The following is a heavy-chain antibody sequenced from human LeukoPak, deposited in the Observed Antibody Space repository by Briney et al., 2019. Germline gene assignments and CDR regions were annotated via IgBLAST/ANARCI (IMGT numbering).Heavy chain of an antibody. J-gene: IGHJ3*01. CDR2: IHNSGDT. CDR3: ARPKYYYETGAFAV. D-gene: IGHD3-22*01. Sequence: LRLSCAASGFTFSSYAMHWVRQRPGKGLEWIGYIHNSGDTSYNPSLKSRVTMSLGASTNQFSLKVTSVTAADTAVYFCARPKYYYETGAFAVWGQGTMVTVSS. V-gene: IGHV4-31*02. CDR1: GFTFSSYAMH.